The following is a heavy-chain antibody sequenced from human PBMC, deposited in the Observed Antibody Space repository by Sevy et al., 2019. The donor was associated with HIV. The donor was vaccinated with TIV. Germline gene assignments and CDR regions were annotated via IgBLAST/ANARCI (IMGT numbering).Heavy chain of an antibody. CDR2: IKQDGSVK. D-gene: IGHD2-15*01. Sequence: GGSLRLSCAASGLTFSSHWMSWVRQAPGKGLEWLAHIKQDGSVKYSVDSVKGRFTISRDNAKNSLYLQMNSLRAEDTAVYYCARELVSSGKVFTYNYYALDVWGQGTAVTVSS. CDR1: GLTFSSHW. J-gene: IGHJ6*02. CDR3: ARELVSSGKVFTYNYYALDV. V-gene: IGHV3-7*01.